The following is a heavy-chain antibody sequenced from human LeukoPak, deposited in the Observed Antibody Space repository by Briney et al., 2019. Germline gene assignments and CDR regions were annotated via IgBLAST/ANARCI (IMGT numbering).Heavy chain of an antibody. CDR2: ISYDGSNK. CDR1: GFTFSSYG. J-gene: IGHJ6*02. D-gene: IGHD4-17*01. V-gene: IGHV3-30*03. CDR3: ARPVTSYGMDV. Sequence: GRSLRLSCAASGFTFSSYGMHWVRQAPGKGLEWVAVISYDGSNKYYADSVKGRFTISRDNSKNTLYLQMNSLRAEDTAVYYCARPVTSYGMDVWGQGTTVTVSS.